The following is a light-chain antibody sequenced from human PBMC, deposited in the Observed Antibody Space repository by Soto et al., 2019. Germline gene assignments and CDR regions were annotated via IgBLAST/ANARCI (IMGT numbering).Light chain of an antibody. V-gene: IGKV3-11*01. CDR1: QSVSSY. CDR2: DAS. J-gene: IGKJ3*01. Sequence: EIVLTQSPATLSLSPGEIATLSCRASQSVSSYLAWYQQKPGQAPRLLIYDASNRATGIPARFSGSGSGTDFTLTISSLEPEDVAFYYCQQRSNWPPVFTFGPGTKVDIK. CDR3: QQRSNWPPVFT.